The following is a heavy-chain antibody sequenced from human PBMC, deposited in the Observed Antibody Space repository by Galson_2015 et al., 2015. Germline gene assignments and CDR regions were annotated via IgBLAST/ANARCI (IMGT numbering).Heavy chain of an antibody. J-gene: IGHJ4*02. CDR2: INHSGST. D-gene: IGHD1-7*01. Sequence: GTLSLPCAVYGGSFSGYYWSWLRQPPGKGLEWIGEINHSGSTNYNPSLKSRVTISVDASKNQFSLTLSSVTAADTAVYYCARGVRLELGMPNTHFDYWVQGTLVTVSS. CDR3: ARGVRLELGMPNTHFDY. V-gene: IGHV4-34*01. CDR1: GGSFSGYY.